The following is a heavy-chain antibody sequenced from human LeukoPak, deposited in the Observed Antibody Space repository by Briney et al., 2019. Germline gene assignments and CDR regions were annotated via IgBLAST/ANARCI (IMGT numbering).Heavy chain of an antibody. D-gene: IGHD3-16*02. J-gene: IGHJ4*02. CDR3: AIGTRLGELSPMYYFDY. CDR1: GYTFTGYY. CDR2: INPNSGGT. Sequence: GASVKVSCKASGYTFTGYYMHWVRQAPGQGLEWMGWINPNSGGTNYAQKFQGWVTMTRDTSISTAYMELRSLRSDDTAVYYCAIGTRLGELSPMYYFDYWGQGTLVTVSS. V-gene: IGHV1-2*04.